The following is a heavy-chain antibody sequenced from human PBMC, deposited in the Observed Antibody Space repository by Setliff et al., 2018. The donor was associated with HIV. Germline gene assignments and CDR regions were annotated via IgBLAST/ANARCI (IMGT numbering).Heavy chain of an antibody. CDR1: GFAFSHYW. V-gene: IGHV3-74*01. D-gene: IGHD3-22*01. CDR2: ITNDVSAT. J-gene: IGHJ5*02. CDR3: AKVYYDSSGLDWFDP. Sequence: PGGSLRLSCAASGFASSGFAFSHYWMHWVRQAPGKGLVWVSRITNDVSATTYADFVKGRFTISRDNANNSLYLQMNSLRAEDTAVYYCAKVYYDSSGLDWFDPWGQGILVTVSS.